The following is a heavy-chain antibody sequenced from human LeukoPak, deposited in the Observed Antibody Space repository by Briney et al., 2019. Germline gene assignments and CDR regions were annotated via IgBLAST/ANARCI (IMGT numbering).Heavy chain of an antibody. D-gene: IGHD4/OR15-4a*01. J-gene: IGHJ4*02. CDR2: INAGNGDT. Sequence: GASVKVSCKGSGYTFSSYAMHWVRQAPGQRLEWMGWINAGNGDTKYSQKFQGRVTITADKSTSTAYMELSSLRSEDTAVYYCARERLRLPDYWGQGTLVTVSS. CDR3: ARERLRLPDY. CDR1: GYTFSSYA. V-gene: IGHV1-3*01.